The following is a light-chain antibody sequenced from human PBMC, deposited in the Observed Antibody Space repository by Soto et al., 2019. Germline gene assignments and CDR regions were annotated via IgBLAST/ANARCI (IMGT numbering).Light chain of an antibody. J-gene: IGKJ1*01. V-gene: IGKV2-30*01. CDR2: KVS. Sequence: VMTQFPATLSMSPGERATLSCRASQSLSNNLAWFLQRPGQSPRRLIYKVSNRDSGVPDRFSGSGSGTDFTLKISRVEAEDVGIYYCMQGGHWPWTFGQGTKVDIK. CDR3: MQGGHWPWT. CDR1: QSLSNN.